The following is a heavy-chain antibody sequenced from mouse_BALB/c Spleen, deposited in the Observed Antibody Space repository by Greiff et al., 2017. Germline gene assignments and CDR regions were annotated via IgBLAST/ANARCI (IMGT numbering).Heavy chain of an antibody. CDR2: IDPANGNT. Sequence: VQLQQSGAELVKPGASVKLSCTASGFNIKDTYMHWVKQRPEQGLEWIGRIDPANGNTKYDPKFQGKATITADTSSNTAYLQLSSLTSEDTAVYYCARAGTSGWYFDVWGAGTTVTVSS. J-gene: IGHJ1*01. CDR3: ARAGTSGWYFDV. D-gene: IGHD4-1*01. CDR1: GFNIKDTY. V-gene: IGHV14-3*02.